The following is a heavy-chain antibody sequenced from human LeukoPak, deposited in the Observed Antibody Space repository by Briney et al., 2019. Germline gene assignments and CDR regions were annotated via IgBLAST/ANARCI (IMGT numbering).Heavy chain of an antibody. CDR1: GDSLTSHF. CDR3: ARRMAKVTDAFDI. Sequence: PSETLSLTCNVSGDSLTSHFWSWIRQTPGKGLEWIGYVFHSGTTNYSPSLKSRVTISLDTSKKQFYLRLASVTAADTAVYYCARRMAKVTDAFDIWGRGTMVSVSS. CDR2: VFHSGTT. D-gene: IGHD3-10*01. V-gene: IGHV4-59*08. J-gene: IGHJ3*02.